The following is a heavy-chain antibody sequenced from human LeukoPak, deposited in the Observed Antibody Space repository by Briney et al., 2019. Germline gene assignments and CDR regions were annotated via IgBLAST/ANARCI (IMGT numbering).Heavy chain of an antibody. D-gene: IGHD3-3*01. CDR3: ARGYYDFWSGPVYYYYMDV. CDR2: INPNSGGT. CDR1: GYTFTGYY. Sequence: ASVKVSCKASGYTFTGYYMHWVRQAPGQGLEWMGWINPNSGGTDYAQKFQGRVTMTRDTSISTAYMELSRLRSDDTAVYYCARGYYDFWSGPVYYYYMDVWGKGTTVTVSS. J-gene: IGHJ6*03. V-gene: IGHV1-2*02.